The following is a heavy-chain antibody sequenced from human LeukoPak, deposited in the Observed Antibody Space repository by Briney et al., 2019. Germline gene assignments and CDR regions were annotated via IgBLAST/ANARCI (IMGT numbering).Heavy chain of an antibody. CDR1: GFTFSNAW. Sequence: GGSLRLSCAASGFTFSNAWMNWVRQAPGKGLEWVGRIKSKTDGGTTDYAAPVKGRFTISRDDSKNTLYLRMNSLKTEDTAVYYCTTDRVKRTIFGVVIISTVYYFDYWGQGTLVTVSS. D-gene: IGHD3-3*01. CDR2: IKSKTDGGTT. J-gene: IGHJ4*02. V-gene: IGHV3-15*07. CDR3: TTDRVKRTIFGVVIISTVYYFDY.